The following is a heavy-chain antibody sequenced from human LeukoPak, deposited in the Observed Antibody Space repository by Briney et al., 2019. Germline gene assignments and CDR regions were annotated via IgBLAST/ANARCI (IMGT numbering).Heavy chain of an antibody. CDR3: ARGGGYSGYDYGRFDY. D-gene: IGHD5-12*01. V-gene: IGHV4-59*01. Sequence: PSETLSLTCAVYGGSFSGYYWSWIRQPPGKGLEWIGYIYYSGSTNYNPSLKSRVTISVDTSKNQFSLKLSSVTAADTAVYYCARGGGYSGYDYGRFDYWGQGTLVTVSS. CDR2: IYYSGST. CDR1: GGSFSGYY. J-gene: IGHJ4*02.